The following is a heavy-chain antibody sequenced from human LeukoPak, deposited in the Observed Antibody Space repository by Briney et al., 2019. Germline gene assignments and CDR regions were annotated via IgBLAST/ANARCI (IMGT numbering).Heavy chain of an antibody. CDR1: GGSISSSSYC. CDR3: ARGHRVVVVAATRRQRWFDP. V-gene: IGHV4-39*01. Sequence: SETLSLTCTVSGGSISSSSYCWGWIRQPPGKGLEWFGSIYYSGSTYYNPSLKSRVTISVDTSKNQFSLKLSSVTAADTAVYYCARGHRVVVVAATRRQRWFDPWGQGTLVTVSS. CDR2: IYYSGST. J-gene: IGHJ5*02. D-gene: IGHD2-15*01.